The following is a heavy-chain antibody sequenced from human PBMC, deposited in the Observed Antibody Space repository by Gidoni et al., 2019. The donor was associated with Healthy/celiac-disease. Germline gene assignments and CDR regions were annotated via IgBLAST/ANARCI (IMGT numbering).Heavy chain of an antibody. V-gene: IGHV4-39*01. D-gene: IGHD4-17*01. CDR2: IYYSGST. CDR3: ARHGGYGDPPDY. J-gene: IGHJ4*02. Sequence: QLQLQESGPGLVKPSETLSLTCTVSGGSLSSRLYYWGWIRQPPGKGLEWIGSIYYSGSTYDNPSRKRRVTISVDTSKNQFSLKLSSVTAADTAVYYCARHGGYGDPPDYWGQGTLVTVSA. CDR1: GGSLSSRLYY.